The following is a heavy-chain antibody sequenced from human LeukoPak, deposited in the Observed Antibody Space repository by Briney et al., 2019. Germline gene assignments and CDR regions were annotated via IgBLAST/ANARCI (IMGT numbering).Heavy chain of an antibody. CDR1: GFTFSRHW. Sequence: PGGSLRLSCALSGFTFSRHWMRWVRQAPGKGLEWLANIKQDGSEKYYVDSVEGRFTISRDNAKNSLYLQMNSLRAEDTAVYYCARSYYGSGTSYGMDVWGQGTTVTVSS. J-gene: IGHJ6*02. CDR2: IKQDGSEK. V-gene: IGHV3-7*01. CDR3: ARSYYGSGTSYGMDV. D-gene: IGHD3-10*01.